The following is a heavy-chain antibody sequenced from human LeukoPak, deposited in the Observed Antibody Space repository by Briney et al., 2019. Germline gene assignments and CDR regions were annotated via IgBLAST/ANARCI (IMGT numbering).Heavy chain of an antibody. J-gene: IGHJ4*02. V-gene: IGHV3-30*02. CDR1: GFTFSNYG. D-gene: IGHD3-10*01. Sequence: GGSLRLSCAASGFTFSNYGMHWVRQAPVKGLEWVAFIRYDGSNKYYADSVKGRFTISRDNSKNTLYLQMNSLGPEDTAVYYCANRYGSGSYYNPYSFDYWAREPWSPSPQ. CDR3: ANRYGSGSYYNPYSFDY. CDR2: IRYDGSNK.